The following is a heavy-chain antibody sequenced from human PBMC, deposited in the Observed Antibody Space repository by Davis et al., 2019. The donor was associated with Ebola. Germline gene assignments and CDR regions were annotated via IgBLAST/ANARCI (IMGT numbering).Heavy chain of an antibody. CDR1: GFSFSDYY. D-gene: IGHD6-13*01. CDR3: AKVAAAGNGLDV. Sequence: GESLKISCAASGFSFSDYYMNWIRQAPGKGLEWLSYISSSGSAIYYADSVKGRFTISRGNAKNSLYLQMNSLRAEDTAVYYCAKVAAAGNGLDVWGKGTTVTVSS. J-gene: IGHJ6*04. CDR2: ISSSGSAI. V-gene: IGHV3-11*01.